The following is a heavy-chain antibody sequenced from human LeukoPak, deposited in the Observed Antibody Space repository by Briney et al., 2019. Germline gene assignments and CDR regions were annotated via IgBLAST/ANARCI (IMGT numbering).Heavy chain of an antibody. CDR1: GCSVSSGSYY. Sequence: SETLSLTCTASGCSVSSGSYYWSWIRQPPGKGLVSIVNSYYSGSTNYNPSLKSRVTISVDTSKNQFSLKLSSVTAADTAVYYCARGGTTVTPGLLWFDPWGQGTLVTVSS. V-gene: IGHV4-61*01. J-gene: IGHJ5*02. CDR3: ARGGTTVTPGLLWFDP. CDR2: SYYSGST. D-gene: IGHD4-17*01.